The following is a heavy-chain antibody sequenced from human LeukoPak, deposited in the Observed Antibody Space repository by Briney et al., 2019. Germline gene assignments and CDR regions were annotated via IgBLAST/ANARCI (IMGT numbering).Heavy chain of an antibody. J-gene: IGHJ6*02. CDR2: ISPDGGDT. D-gene: IGHD3-9*01. V-gene: IGHV1-2*02. Sequence: ASVKVSCKASTYTFSGYYMNWVRQAPGPELEWMGWISPDGGDTNYAQKFQGRVTMTGDTSISTAYMELTSLRSDDTAVYYCARRYFDWPSMDVWGQGTTVTVSS. CDR3: ARRYFDWPSMDV. CDR1: TYTFSGYY.